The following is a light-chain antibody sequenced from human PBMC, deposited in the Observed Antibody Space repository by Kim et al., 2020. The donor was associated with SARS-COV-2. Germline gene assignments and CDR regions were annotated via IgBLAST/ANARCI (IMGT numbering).Light chain of an antibody. CDR1: QSLSNTY. V-gene: IGKV3-20*01. CDR3: QQYDNSPLT. CDR2: GAS. J-gene: IGKJ4*01. Sequence: PGERATLSCRASQSLSNTYLAWYQQKPGQPPRLLIYGASSRATGIPDRFSGSGSGTDFTFSISRLEPEDFAVYYCQQYDNSPLTFGGGTKV.